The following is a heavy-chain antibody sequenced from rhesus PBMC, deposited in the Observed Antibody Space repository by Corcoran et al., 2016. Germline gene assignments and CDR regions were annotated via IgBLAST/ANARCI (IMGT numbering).Heavy chain of an antibody. CDR3: ATGPILNLEYFEF. CDR2: VDPEDGEA. CDR1: GYTFTDYY. D-gene: IGHD2-21*01. J-gene: IGHJ1*01. Sequence: EVQLVQSGAEVKKPGASVKISCKASGYTFTDYYLHWVREAPGQGLEWMGRVDPEDGEAIHAQKFQDRVTITADTSTDTAYMELSSLRSEDTAVYYCATGPILNLEYFEFWGQGALVTVSS. V-gene: IGHV1-111*02.